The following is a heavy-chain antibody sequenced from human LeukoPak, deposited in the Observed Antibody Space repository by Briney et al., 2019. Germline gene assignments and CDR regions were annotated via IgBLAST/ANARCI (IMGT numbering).Heavy chain of an antibody. D-gene: IGHD3-16*02. CDR2: INPNSGGT. V-gene: IGHV1-2*02. CDR1: GYTFTGYY. CDR3: ARGQGYIRNWFDP. J-gene: IGHJ5*02. Sequence: GASVKVSCKASGYTFTGYYMHWVRQAPGQGLEWMGWINPNSGGTNYAQKFQGRVTMTRDTSISTAYMELSRLRSDDTAVYYCARGQGYIRNWFDPWGQGTLVTVSS.